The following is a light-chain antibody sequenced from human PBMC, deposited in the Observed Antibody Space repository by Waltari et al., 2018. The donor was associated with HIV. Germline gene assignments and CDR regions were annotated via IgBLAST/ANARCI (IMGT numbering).Light chain of an antibody. V-gene: IGLV2-23*01. CDR3: CSYAGSSTYVV. J-gene: IGLJ2*01. CDR1: SSDVGSYNF. CDR2: EGD. Sequence: QSALTQPASVSGSPGQSNTISCTGTSSDVGSYNFVSWYQQHPGNAPKLIIYEGDKRPSGVSYRFSGSKSGSTASLTISGLQAEDEADYYCCSYAGSSTYVVFGGGTQLTVL.